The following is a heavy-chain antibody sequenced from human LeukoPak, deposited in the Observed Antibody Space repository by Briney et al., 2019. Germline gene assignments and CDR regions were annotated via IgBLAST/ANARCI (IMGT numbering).Heavy chain of an antibody. D-gene: IGHD6-13*01. CDR1: GYTFTSYG. CDR3: AREVWQQLEPTTPGGFYYYYYMDV. J-gene: IGHJ6*03. V-gene: IGHV1-18*01. Sequence: ASVKVSCKASGYTFTSYGISWVRQAPGQGLEWMGWISAYNGNTNYAQKLQGRVTMTTDTSTSTAYMELRSLRSDDTAVYYCAREVWQQLEPTTPGGFYYYYYMDVWGKGTTVTVSS. CDR2: ISAYNGNT.